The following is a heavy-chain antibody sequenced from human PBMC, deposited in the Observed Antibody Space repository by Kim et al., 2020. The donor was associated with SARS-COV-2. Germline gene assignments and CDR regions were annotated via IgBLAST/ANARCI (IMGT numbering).Heavy chain of an antibody. V-gene: IGHV1-8*01. J-gene: IGHJ4*02. CDR3: TRGGYNWKDGMDS. Sequence: AFAQKVQDRLTMTRATSISTAYMELSSLRSEDTAIYYCTRGGYNWKDGMDSWGQGTLVTVSS. D-gene: IGHD1-1*01.